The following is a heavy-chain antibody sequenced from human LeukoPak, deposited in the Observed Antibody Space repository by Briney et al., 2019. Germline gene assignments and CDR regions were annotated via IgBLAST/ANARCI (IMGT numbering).Heavy chain of an antibody. CDR3: AREVDSSGWYGGWFDP. Sequence: ASVKVSCKASGYIFTGYYMHWVRQAPGQGLEWMGIINPSGGSTSYAQKFQGRVTMTRDTSTSTVYMELSSLRSEDTAVYYCAREVDSSGWYGGWFDPWGQGTLVTVSS. CDR2: INPSGGST. J-gene: IGHJ5*02. D-gene: IGHD6-19*01. CDR1: GYIFTGYY. V-gene: IGHV1-46*01.